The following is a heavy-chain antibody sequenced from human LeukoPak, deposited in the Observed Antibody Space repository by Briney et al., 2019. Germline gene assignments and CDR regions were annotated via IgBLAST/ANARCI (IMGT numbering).Heavy chain of an antibody. D-gene: IGHD1-1*01. V-gene: IGHV4-59*01. Sequence: SETLSLTCTVSGGSISSYYWSWIRQPPGKGLEWIGYVYYSGSTNYNPSLKSRVTISVDTSKNQFSLRLSSVTAADTAIYHCARDSRTTTAFDIWGQGTMVTV. CDR2: VYYSGST. J-gene: IGHJ3*02. CDR1: GGSISSYY. CDR3: ARDSRTTTAFDI.